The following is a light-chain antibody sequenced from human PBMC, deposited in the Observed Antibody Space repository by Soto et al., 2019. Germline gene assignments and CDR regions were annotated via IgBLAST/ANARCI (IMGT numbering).Light chain of an antibody. CDR2: SDN. V-gene: IGLV1-44*01. Sequence: QPVLTQPPSASGTPGQRVTISCSGSSSNIGTNTVIWYQQLPGAAPKLLIYSDNQRPSGVPDRFSGSKSGTSTSLAIRGLQCEDEAAYFCAAWDVSHVVFGGGTQLTVL. J-gene: IGLJ2*01. CDR1: SSNIGTNT. CDR3: AAWDVSHVV.